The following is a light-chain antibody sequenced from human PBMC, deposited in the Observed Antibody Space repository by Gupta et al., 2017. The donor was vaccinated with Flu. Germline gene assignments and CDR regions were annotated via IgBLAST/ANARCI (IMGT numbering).Light chain of an antibody. V-gene: IGLV2-8*01. Sequence: QSALTQPPSASGSPGQSVSISCTGTSSDVGGYNYVSWYQQHPGKAPKLMIYEVSKRPAGVPDRFSGSNSGNTALLTVSGLQAEDDAYYSSSSYARSNPWVFGTGTKVTVL. CDR1: SSDVGGYNY. CDR3: SSYARSNPWV. J-gene: IGLJ1*01. CDR2: EVS.